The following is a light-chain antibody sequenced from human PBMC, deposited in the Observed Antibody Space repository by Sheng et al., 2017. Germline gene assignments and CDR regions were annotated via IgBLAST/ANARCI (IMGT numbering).Light chain of an antibody. CDR3: QQYNQWPRT. Sequence: ETVLTQSPATLSVSPGERVTLSCRASEGVRTSFAWYQQHPGQAPRLLIYGASTRATGVPARFSGSGSGTEFTLTISSLQSEDFAVYYCQQYNQWPRTFGQGTKVEIK. CDR2: GAS. CDR1: EGVRTS. V-gene: IGKV3D-15*01. J-gene: IGKJ1*01.